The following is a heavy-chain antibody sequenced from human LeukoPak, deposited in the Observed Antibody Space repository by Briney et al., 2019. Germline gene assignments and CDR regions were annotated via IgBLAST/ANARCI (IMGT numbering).Heavy chain of an antibody. D-gene: IGHD5-12*01. CDR3: AKESRGYSGYVFDY. CDR1: GFTFSSYA. V-gene: IGHV3-23*01. Sequence: GESLRLSCAASGFTFSSYAMSWVRQAPGKGLEWVSAISGSGGSTYYADSVKGRFTISRDNAKNTLFLQMNSLRAEDTAVYYCAKESRGYSGYVFDYWGQGTLATVSS. CDR2: ISGSGGST. J-gene: IGHJ4*02.